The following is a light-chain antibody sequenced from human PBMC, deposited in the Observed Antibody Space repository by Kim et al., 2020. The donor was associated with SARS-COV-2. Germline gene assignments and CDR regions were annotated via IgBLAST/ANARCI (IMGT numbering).Light chain of an antibody. CDR3: QQYIDWPT. Sequence: SESPGDMATRSCRASRSIRSSLAWYQHKPGQAPRLLIYGASTRATGIPARFSGSGSGTEFTLTISSLQSEDFSVYYCQQYIDWPTFGLGTKVDIK. J-gene: IGKJ1*01. CDR2: GAS. CDR1: RSIRSS. V-gene: IGKV3-15*01.